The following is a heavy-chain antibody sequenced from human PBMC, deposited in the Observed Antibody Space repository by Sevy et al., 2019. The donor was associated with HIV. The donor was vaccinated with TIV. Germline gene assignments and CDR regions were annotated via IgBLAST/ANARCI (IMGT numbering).Heavy chain of an antibody. CDR2: LSFGCGKI. V-gene: IGHV3-23*01. CDR3: AREWCTRPHDY. Sequence: SGCLRLSCAASGFAFYDYSMSWIRQAPGKGLERVATLSFGCGKINYADSVKGRFTISRDNSKNSFYLQIDNLRVEDTALYYCAREWCTRPHDYWGQGTRVTVSS. J-gene: IGHJ4*02. CDR1: GFAFYDYS. D-gene: IGHD2-8*02.